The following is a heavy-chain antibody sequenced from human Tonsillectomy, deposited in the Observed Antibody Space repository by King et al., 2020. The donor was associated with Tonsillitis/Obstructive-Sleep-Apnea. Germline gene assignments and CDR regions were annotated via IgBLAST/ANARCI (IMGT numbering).Heavy chain of an antibody. Sequence: TLKESGPTLVKPTQTLTLTCTFSGVSLSTSGVCVGWIRQPPGKALECLALISWDVDKSYSPSLNSRRTITKDTSKNQVVLTMTNIDPVYTATYYCAQGGIPATGCFDYWGQGTLVTVSS. V-gene: IGHV2-5*02. CDR1: GVSLSTSGVC. D-gene: IGHD6-13*01. CDR3: AQGGIPATGCFDY. J-gene: IGHJ4*02. CDR2: ISWDVDK.